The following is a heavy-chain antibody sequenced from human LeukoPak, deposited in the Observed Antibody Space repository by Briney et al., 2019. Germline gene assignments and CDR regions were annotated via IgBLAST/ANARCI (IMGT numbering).Heavy chain of an antibody. D-gene: IGHD3-3*01. CDR1: GYTFTGYY. CDR2: INPNSGGT. V-gene: IGHV1-2*06. J-gene: IGHJ6*02. Sequence: GASVNVSCKASGYTFTGYYMHWVRQAPGQGLEWMGRINPNSGGTNYAQKFQGRVTMTRDTSISTAYMELSRLRSDDTAVYYCARAGITIFGVVTPYYYYGMDVWGQGTTVTVSS. CDR3: ARAGITIFGVVTPYYYYGMDV.